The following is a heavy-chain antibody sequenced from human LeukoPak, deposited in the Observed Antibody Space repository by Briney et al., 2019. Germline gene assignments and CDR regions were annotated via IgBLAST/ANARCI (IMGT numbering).Heavy chain of an antibody. J-gene: IGHJ3*02. V-gene: IGHV3-53*01. Sequence: GGSLRLSCAASGFDFSSHHMVWVRQAPGKGLEWVSVTYTRGNSYYTDSVKGRFIISRDTSKNTMDLQMNSLRPEDSALYFCARGGRGSAAVVAPRSFDIWGQGTMVAVSS. CDR2: TYTRGNS. D-gene: IGHD3-22*01. CDR3: ARGGRGSAAVVAPRSFDI. CDR1: GFDFSSHH.